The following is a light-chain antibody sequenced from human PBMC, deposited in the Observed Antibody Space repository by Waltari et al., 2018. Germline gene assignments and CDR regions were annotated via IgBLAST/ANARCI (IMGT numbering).Light chain of an antibody. Sequence: DIQMTQSPPSLSASVGDRVTISCRASQTVSNYLNWFQQKSGKAPKLLIYAASTLQVGVPPRFTGSGAGTDFTLTITSLQPEDFATYYCQQSYSLPPTFGQGTKVEVK. J-gene: IGKJ1*01. V-gene: IGKV1-39*01. CDR1: QTVSNY. CDR3: QQSYSLPPT. CDR2: AAS.